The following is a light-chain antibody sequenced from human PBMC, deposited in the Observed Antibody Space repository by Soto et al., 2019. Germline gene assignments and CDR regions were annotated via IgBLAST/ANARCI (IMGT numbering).Light chain of an antibody. CDR3: QQYGSSPPFT. CDR2: GAS. CDR1: QSVSSSY. J-gene: IGKJ5*01. Sequence: EIVMTQSPATLSLSPGERATLSCRASQSVSSSYLAWYQQKPGQAPRLLIYGASSRVTGIPDRFSGSGSCTAFTLIISRLEPEDFVAYYCQQYGSSPPFTFGQGTRLEIK. V-gene: IGKV3-20*01.